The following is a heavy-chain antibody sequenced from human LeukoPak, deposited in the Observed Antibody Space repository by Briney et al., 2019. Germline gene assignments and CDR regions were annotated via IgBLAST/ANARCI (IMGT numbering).Heavy chain of an antibody. J-gene: IGHJ4*02. CDR2: ISYDGSNK. V-gene: IGHV3-30*18. CDR3: AKDREGIDY. CDR1: GFTFSSSA. Sequence: GGSLRLSCAASGFTFSSSAMSWARQAPGKGLEWVAVISYDGSNKYYADSVKGRFTISRDNSKNTLYLQMNSLRAEDTAVYYCAKDREGIDYWGQGTLVTVSS.